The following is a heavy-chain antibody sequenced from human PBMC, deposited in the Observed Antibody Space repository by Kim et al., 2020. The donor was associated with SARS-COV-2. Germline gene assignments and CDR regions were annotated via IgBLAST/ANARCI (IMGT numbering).Heavy chain of an antibody. J-gene: IGHJ6*03. Sequence: GGSLRLSCEASGLSLTYYTMNWVRQSPGKGLQWVSSINPGSDIVYYADSVKGRFTISRDNAKNSVFLQMNSLSAEDTAVYFCARGLSASYMDVWGTWTTV. CDR2: INPGSDIV. D-gene: IGHD3-3*02. V-gene: IGHV3-21*01. CDR1: GLSLTYYT. CDR3: ARGLSASYMDV.